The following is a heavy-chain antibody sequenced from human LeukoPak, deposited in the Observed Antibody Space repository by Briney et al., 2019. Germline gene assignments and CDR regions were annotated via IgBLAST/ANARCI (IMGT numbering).Heavy chain of an antibody. V-gene: IGHV3-7*01. D-gene: IGHD3-22*01. J-gene: IGHJ4*02. CDR2: IRQDGSEK. Sequence: GGSLRLSCAASGFTFSSYWMSWVRQAPGKGLEWVANIRQDGSEKYYVDSVKGRFTISRDNAKNSLYLQMNSLRAEDTAVYYCATEDYYDSSGYYFDYWGQGTLVTVSS. CDR1: GFTFSSYW. CDR3: ATEDYYDSSGYYFDY.